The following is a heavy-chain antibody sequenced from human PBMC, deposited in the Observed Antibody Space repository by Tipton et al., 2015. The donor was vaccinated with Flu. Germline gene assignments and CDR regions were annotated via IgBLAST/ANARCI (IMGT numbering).Heavy chain of an antibody. V-gene: IGHV4-38-2*01. Sequence: GLVKPSGTLSLTCAVSGYSVSSGYYWAWIRQPPGKGLEWIGNVFYTGSRDYNPSLRSRVMMSVDRSKNQFSLTLGSATAADTAVYYCAAVVGNGNWVDQWGQGIQERVSS. D-gene: IGHD6-19*01. CDR1: GYSVSSGYY. CDR3: AAVVGNGNWVDQ. J-gene: IGHJ5*02. CDR2: VFYTGSR.